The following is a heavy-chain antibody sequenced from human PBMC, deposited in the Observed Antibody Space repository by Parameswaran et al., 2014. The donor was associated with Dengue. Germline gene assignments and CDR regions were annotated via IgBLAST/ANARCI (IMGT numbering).Heavy chain of an antibody. CDR3: ARAVGAPRSYPDY. CDR1: GFTFSSYS. V-gene: IGHV3-21*01. D-gene: IGHD1-26*01. CDR2: ISSSSSYI. J-gene: IGHJ4*02. Sequence: GESLKISCAASGFTFSSYSMNWVRQAPGKGLEWVSSISSSSSYIYYADSVKGRFTISRDNAKNSLYLQMNSLRAEDTAVYYCARAVGAPRSYPDYWGQGTLVTVSS.